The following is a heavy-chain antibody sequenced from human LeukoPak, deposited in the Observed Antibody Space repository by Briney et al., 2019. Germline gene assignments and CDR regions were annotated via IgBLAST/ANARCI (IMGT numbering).Heavy chain of an antibody. D-gene: IGHD3-10*01. V-gene: IGHV4-61*08. Sequence: SQTLSLTCTVSGGSISSGDYYWSWIRQPPGKGLEWIGYIYYSGSTNYNPSLKSRVTISVDTSKNQFSLKLSSVTAADTAVYYCARTRPYGSGASFDYWGQGTLVTVSS. J-gene: IGHJ4*02. CDR3: ARTRPYGSGASFDY. CDR1: GGSISSGDYY. CDR2: IYYSGST.